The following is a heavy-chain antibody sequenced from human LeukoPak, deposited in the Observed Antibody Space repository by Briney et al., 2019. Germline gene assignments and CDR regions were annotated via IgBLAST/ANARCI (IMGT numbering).Heavy chain of an antibody. D-gene: IGHD6-19*01. Sequence: SQTLSLTCTVSGGSISSGDYYWSWIRQPPGKGLEWIGYIYYSGSTYYNPSLKSRFTISVDTSKNQFSLKLSSVTAADTAVYYCASSYSSGWYYFDYWGQGTLVTVSS. CDR3: ASSYSSGWYYFDY. V-gene: IGHV4-30-4*08. J-gene: IGHJ4*02. CDR2: IYYSGST. CDR1: GGSISSGDYY.